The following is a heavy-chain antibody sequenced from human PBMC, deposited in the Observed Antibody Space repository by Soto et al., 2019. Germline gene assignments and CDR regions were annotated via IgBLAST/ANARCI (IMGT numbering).Heavy chain of an antibody. V-gene: IGHV1-8*01. CDR3: ARGGVKFGSYDYYYYYYMDV. D-gene: IGHD3-16*01. Sequence: ASVKVSCKASGYSFTSYDINWVRHATGQGLEWMGWMNPNSGNTGYAQKFQGRVTMTRNTSISTAYMELSSLRSEDTAVYYCARGGVKFGSYDYYYYYYMDVWGKGTTVTVSS. CDR1: GYSFTSYD. J-gene: IGHJ6*03. CDR2: MNPNSGNT.